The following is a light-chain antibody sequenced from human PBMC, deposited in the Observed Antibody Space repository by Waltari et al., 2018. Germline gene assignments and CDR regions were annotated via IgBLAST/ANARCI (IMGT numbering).Light chain of an antibody. Sequence: DIQMTQFPSSLSASVGDRVTISCRASQNITNYLNWYQHRPGKAPKLLIYGSANLQGGVPSRFSGGGSGTDYTLTLDSLQPEDFAIYYCLQTYTTPYAFGQGTRLDIK. CDR2: GSA. J-gene: IGKJ2*01. CDR1: QNITNY. V-gene: IGKV1-39*01. CDR3: LQTYTTPYA.